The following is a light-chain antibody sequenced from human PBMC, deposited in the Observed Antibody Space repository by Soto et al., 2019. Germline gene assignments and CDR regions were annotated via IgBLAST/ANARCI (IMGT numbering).Light chain of an antibody. J-gene: IGLJ2*01. CDR3: SSNAGSGVV. CDR1: SSDVGGDKY. CDR2: EVS. V-gene: IGLV2-8*01. Sequence: QSALTQPPSASGSPGQSVTISCTGTSSDVGGDKYVSWYQQHPGKAPKLMIFEVSKRPSGVPDRFSGSKSGNTASLTVSGLQDEDEADYHCSSNAGSGVVFGGGTKLTVL.